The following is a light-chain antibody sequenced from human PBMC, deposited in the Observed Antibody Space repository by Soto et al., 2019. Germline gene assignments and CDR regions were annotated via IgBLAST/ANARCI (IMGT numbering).Light chain of an antibody. CDR3: QVWDIGSGVV. V-gene: IGLV3-21*04. J-gene: IGLJ2*01. CDR1: NIGSKS. CDR2: YDS. Sequence: SYVLTQAPSVSVAPGKTARITCGGNNIGSKSGHWYQQKPGQAPVLVIYYDSDRPSGIPERFSGSNSGNTATLTISRVEAGDEADYYCQVWDIGSGVVFGGGTKVTVL.